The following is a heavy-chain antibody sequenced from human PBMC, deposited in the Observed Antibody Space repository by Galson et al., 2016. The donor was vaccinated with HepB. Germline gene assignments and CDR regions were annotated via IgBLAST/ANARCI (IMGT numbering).Heavy chain of an antibody. Sequence: SLRLSCAASGFTFSSYGMHWVRQAPGKGLEWVAVIWYDGSNKYYVDSVKGRFTISRDNSNSTLYLQMNSLRAEDTAVYYCARKGRLRLGVFSSTYVRSRQDYYGMDVWGQGTTVTVSS. CDR3: ARKGRLRLGVFSSTYVRSRQDYYGMDV. V-gene: IGHV3-33*01. J-gene: IGHJ6*02. CDR2: IWYDGSNK. CDR1: GFTFSSYG. D-gene: IGHD3-16*02.